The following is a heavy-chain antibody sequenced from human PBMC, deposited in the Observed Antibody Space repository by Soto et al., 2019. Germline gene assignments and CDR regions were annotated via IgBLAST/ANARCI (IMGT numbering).Heavy chain of an antibody. CDR3: GRGPSPRAPAGGTPYYFAMDV. J-gene: IGHJ6*02. CDR1: GYDFTAYD. V-gene: IGHV1-8*02. CDR2: MNPINGAT. Sequence: QVQLVQSGAEVKQSGASVKVSCKASGYDFTAYDINWVRQASGQGLEWMGWMNPINGATGSARRFQGRVSMTRNTATRTAYLELTSLRSDDTAVYYCGRGPSPRAPAGGTPYYFAMDVWGQGTTVTVSS. D-gene: IGHD2-15*01.